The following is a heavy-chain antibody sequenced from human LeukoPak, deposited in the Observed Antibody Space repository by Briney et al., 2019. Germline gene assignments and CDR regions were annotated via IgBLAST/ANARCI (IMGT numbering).Heavy chain of an antibody. D-gene: IGHD4-17*01. CDR2: IKSKTDGGTT. J-gene: IGHJ4*02. V-gene: IGHV3-15*01. Sequence: PGGSHRLSCAASGFTFSNAWMSWLRQAPGKGLEWVGRIKSKTDGGTTDYAAPVKGRFTISRDDSKNTLYLQMNSLKTEDTAVYYCTTADDDYALSGYWGQGTLVTVSS. CDR1: GFTFSNAW. CDR3: TTADDDYALSGY.